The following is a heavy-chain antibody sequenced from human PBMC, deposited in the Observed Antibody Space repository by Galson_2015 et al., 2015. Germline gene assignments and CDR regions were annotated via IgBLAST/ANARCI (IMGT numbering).Heavy chain of an antibody. J-gene: IGHJ4*02. CDR3: ARAGALHESNEEDY. D-gene: IGHD3-10*01. CDR1: GYTFTSYA. V-gene: IGHV7-4-1*02. Sequence: SVKVSCKASGYTFTSYAMNWGRQAPGQGLEWMGWINTNTGNPTYAQGFTGRFVFSLDTSVSTAYLQISSLKAEDTAVYYCARAGALHESNEEDYWGQGTLVTVSS. CDR2: INTNTGNP.